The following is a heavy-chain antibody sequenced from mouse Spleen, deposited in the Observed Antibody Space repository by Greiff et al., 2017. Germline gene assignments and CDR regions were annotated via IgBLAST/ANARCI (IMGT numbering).Heavy chain of an antibody. J-gene: IGHJ2*01. D-gene: IGHD1-1*02. Sequence: QVQLQQSGAELVTPGASVKLSCKASGYTFTSYWMQWVKQRPGQGLEWIGEIDPSDSYTNYNQKFQGKATLTVDTSSSTAYMQLSSLTSEDSAVYYCARDGAFDYWGQGTTLTVSS. CDR1: GYTFTSYW. CDR3: ARDGAFDY. CDR2: IDPSDSYT. V-gene: IGHV1-50*01.